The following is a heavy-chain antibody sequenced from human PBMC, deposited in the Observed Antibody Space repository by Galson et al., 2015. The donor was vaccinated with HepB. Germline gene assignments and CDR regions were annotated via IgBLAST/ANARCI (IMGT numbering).Heavy chain of an antibody. CDR3: AGAEGSGYYYVGY. J-gene: IGHJ4*02. V-gene: IGHV7-4-1*02. Sequence: SVKVSCKASGFTFSNYAINWVRQAPGQELEWMGWINTNTGHPTLARGFTGRFVFSLDTSVSTAYLQISRLQAEDTAVYYCAGAEGSGYYYVGYWGQGTLVTVSS. CDR1: GFTFSNYA. D-gene: IGHD3-22*01. CDR2: INTNTGHP.